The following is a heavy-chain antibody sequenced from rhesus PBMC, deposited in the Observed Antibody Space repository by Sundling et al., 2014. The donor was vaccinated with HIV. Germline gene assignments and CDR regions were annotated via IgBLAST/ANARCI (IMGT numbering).Heavy chain of an antibody. CDR3: ARTGGGRSPLDYYGLDS. V-gene: IGHV4-73*01. Sequence: QVKLQQWGEGLVKPSETLSLTCAVYGGSMSGYYYWSWTRQPPGKGLEWIGEINGNSGSTNYNPSLKSRVTISKDTSKNQFSLKLSSVTAADTAVYFCARTGGGRSPLDYYGLDSWGQGVVVTVSS. J-gene: IGHJ6*01. CDR2: INGNSGST. CDR1: GGSMSGYYY. D-gene: IGHD6-25*01.